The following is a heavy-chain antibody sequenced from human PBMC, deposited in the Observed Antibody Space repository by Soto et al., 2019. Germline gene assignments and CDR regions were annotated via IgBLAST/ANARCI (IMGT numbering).Heavy chain of an antibody. Sequence: SETLSLTCAVYGGSFSGYYWSWIRQPPGKGLEWIGEINHSGSTNYNPSLKSRVTISVDTSKNQFSLKLSSVTAADTAVYYCARATDLNRPIDYWGQGTLVTVSS. CDR2: INHSGST. CDR1: GGSFSGYY. V-gene: IGHV4-34*01. J-gene: IGHJ4*02. CDR3: ARATDLNRPIDY. D-gene: IGHD1-26*01.